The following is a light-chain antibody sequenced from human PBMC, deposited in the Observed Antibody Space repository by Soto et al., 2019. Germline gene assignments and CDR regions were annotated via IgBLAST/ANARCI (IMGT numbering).Light chain of an antibody. J-gene: IGLJ1*01. CDR3: TSFTSGSTPYV. CDR1: SSEVGGYNY. CDR2: DVS. Sequence: QSALTHPASVSGSPGQSITISCTGTSSEVGGYNYVSWYQQHPGKAPKLMIYDVSNRPSGVSKRFSGSKSGNTASLTISGLRAEDEADYYCTSFTSGSTPYVFGTGTKLTVL. V-gene: IGLV2-14*01.